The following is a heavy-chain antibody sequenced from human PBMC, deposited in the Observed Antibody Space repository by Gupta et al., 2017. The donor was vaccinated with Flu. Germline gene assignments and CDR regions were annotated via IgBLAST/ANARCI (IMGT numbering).Heavy chain of an antibody. CDR2: IYYSGST. J-gene: IGHJ5*02. Sequence: PGKGLEWIGSIYYSGSTYYNPSLKSRVTISVDTSKNQFSLKLSSVTAADTAVYYCARVYDSSGYYFAGWFDPWGQGTLVTVSS. V-gene: IGHV4-39*01. D-gene: IGHD3-22*01. CDR3: ARVYDSSGYYFAGWFDP.